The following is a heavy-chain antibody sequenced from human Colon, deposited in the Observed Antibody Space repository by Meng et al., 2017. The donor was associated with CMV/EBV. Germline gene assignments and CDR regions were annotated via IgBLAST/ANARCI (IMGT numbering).Heavy chain of an antibody. V-gene: IGHV3-7*01. CDR3: ARDPFQAHLLDDFLDS. CDR2: IKQNGRET. D-gene: IGHD3-3*01. J-gene: IGHJ4*02. CDR1: GFTFSNYW. Sequence: GESLKISCAASGFTFSNYWMTWVRPAPGKGLEWVANIKQNGRETSNVDSVKGRFTIARDDAKNSLYLQMDSLRPEDTAVYYCARDPFQAHLLDDFLDSWGQGTLVTVSS.